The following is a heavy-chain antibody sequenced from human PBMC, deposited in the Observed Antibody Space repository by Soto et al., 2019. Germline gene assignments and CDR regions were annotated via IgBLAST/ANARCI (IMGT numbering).Heavy chain of an antibody. CDR3: ARTATLEDYSHL. J-gene: IGHJ4*02. CDR1: GDSFSSYY. CDR2: IYYTGSI. D-gene: IGHD2-15*01. V-gene: IGHV4-59*01. Sequence: SETLSLTCTFSGDSFSSYYWSWVRQSPGKGLEWIAYIYYTGSIIYNPSLKSRVSMSVDLSMKQFSLQLHSVTAADTAVYFCARTATLEDYSHLWGQGTLVTVS.